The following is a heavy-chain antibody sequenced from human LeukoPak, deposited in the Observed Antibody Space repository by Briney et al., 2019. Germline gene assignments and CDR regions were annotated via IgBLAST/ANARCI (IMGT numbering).Heavy chain of an antibody. V-gene: IGHV3-23*01. J-gene: IGHJ4*02. Sequence: PGGSLRLSCAASRFTLSTYAMSWVRQAPWKGLECVSPMSGSGGSTNYADSVKGRFTISRDDSKITLFLQMNSLRAEDTAVYYCAKAGYTSSLNHPGAAEFDSWGQGTLVTVSS. D-gene: IGHD6-6*01. CDR2: MSGSGGST. CDR3: AKAGYTSSLNHPGAAEFDS. CDR1: RFTLSTYA.